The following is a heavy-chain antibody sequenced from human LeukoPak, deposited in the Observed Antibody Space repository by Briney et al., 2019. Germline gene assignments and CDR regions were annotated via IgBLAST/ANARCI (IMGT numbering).Heavy chain of an antibody. Sequence: GGSLRLSCAASGFTFSSYWMHWVRQAPGKGLVWVSRINSDGSSTSYADSVKGRFTISRDNAKNTLYLQMNSLRAEDTAVYYCARVGNDFWSGYYPDVWGQGTTVTVSS. J-gene: IGHJ6*02. CDR1: GFTFSSYW. CDR3: ARVGNDFWSGYYPDV. CDR2: INSDGSST. V-gene: IGHV3-74*01. D-gene: IGHD3-3*01.